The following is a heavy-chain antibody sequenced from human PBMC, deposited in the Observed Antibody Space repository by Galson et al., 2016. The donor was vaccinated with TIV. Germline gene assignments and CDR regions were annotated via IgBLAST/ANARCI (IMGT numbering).Heavy chain of an antibody. J-gene: IGHJ6*02. V-gene: IGHV3-23*01. Sequence: SLRLSCAASGFTFSIFAMTWVRQAPGMGLEWVSAISGGGGSTYYADSVKGRFTISRDDSKNAAYLQMNSLKTEDTAVYYCTRQAHISRLGELYRDVWGQGTTVIVSS. D-gene: IGHD1-7*01. CDR1: GFTFSIFA. CDR2: ISGGGGST. CDR3: TRQAHISRLGELYRDV.